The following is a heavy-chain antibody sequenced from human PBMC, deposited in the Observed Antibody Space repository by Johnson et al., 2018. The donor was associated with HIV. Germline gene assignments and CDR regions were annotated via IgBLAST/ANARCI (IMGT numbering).Heavy chain of an antibody. Sequence: VQLVESGGGLVQPGRSLRLSCAASGFTFYDYAMHWVRQAPGKGLEWVSGISWNSGSIGYADSVKGRFTISRDNAKNSLYLQMNSLRAEDTAVYYCARDGRKLTYYYDSSGYDDAFDIWGQGTMVTVSS. CDR2: ISWNSGSI. V-gene: IGHV3-9*01. CDR3: ARDGRKLTYYYDSSGYDDAFDI. CDR1: GFTFYDYA. D-gene: IGHD3-22*01. J-gene: IGHJ3*02.